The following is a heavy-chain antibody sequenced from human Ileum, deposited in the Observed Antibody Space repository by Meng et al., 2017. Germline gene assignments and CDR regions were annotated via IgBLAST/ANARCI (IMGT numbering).Heavy chain of an antibody. V-gene: IGHV4-61*08. Sequence: VQLQESGPGLVRPSETLSLICTVSGGSVSRAGYQWGWIRQPPGKGLEWIGYASTNYNPSFKSRVTISLDTSRNQFSLSLSSVTAADTAVHYCARDHMGSLDYWGQGILVTVSS. CDR2: AST. D-gene: IGHD1-26*01. CDR1: GGSVSRAGYQ. J-gene: IGHJ4*02. CDR3: ARDHMGSLDY.